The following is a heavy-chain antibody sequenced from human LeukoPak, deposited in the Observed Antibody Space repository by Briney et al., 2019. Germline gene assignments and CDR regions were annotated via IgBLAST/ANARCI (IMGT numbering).Heavy chain of an antibody. J-gene: IGHJ4*02. Sequence: KPSETLSLTCNVSGDSISSYYWSWIRQPPGKGLEWIGYIYYSGSTNYNPSLKSRVTISVDTSKNQFSLRLSSVTAADTAVYYCARRTSMAHFDYWGQGTLVTVSS. V-gene: IGHV4-59*08. CDR1: GDSISSYY. D-gene: IGHD1-1*01. CDR2: IYYSGST. CDR3: ARRTSMAHFDY.